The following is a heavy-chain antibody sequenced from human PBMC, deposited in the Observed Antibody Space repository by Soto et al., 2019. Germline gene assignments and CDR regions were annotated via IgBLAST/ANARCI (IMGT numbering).Heavy chain of an antibody. V-gene: IGHV3-23*01. CDR3: ARDWTALGY. CDR1: GFTFRSYA. CDR2: ISGSGGST. Sequence: GGSLRLSCAASGFTFRSYAMSWVRQAPGKGLEWVSAISGSGGSTYYADSVKGRFTISRDNAKNTLYLQMNSLRAEDTAVYYCARDWTALGYWGQGTLVTVSS. J-gene: IGHJ4*02. D-gene: IGHD3-16*01.